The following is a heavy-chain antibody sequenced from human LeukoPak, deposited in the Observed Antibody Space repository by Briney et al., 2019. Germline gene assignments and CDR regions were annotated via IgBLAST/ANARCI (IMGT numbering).Heavy chain of an antibody. CDR3: ARGLKYNSGWWYFDY. V-gene: IGHV3-23*01. J-gene: IGHJ4*02. D-gene: IGHD6-19*01. Sequence: GGSLRLSCAASGFTFSSYAMSWVRQAPGKGLEWVSAISGSGGSTYYADSVKGRFTISRDNSKNTLYLQMNSLRAEDTAVYYCARGLKYNSGWWYFDYWGQGTLVTVSS. CDR1: GFTFSSYA. CDR2: ISGSGGST.